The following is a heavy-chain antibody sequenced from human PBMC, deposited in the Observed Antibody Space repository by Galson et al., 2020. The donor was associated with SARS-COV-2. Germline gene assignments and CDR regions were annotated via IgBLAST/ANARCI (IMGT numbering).Heavy chain of an antibody. CDR1: GYSISSGYY. V-gene: IGHV4-38-2*02. CDR3: ARERESYSSSWYRWFDP. D-gene: IGHD6-13*01. J-gene: IGHJ5*02. Sequence: SETLSLTCAVSGYSISSGYYWGWIRQPPGEGLEWIGSISHSGTIYSNPSLKSRITMSVDKSKNQFSLKLSSVTAADMAVYYCARERESYSSSWYRWFDPWGQGTLGTVPS. CDR2: ISHSGTI.